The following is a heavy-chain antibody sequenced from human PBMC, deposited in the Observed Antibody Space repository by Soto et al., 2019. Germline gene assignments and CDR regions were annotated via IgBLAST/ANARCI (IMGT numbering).Heavy chain of an antibody. J-gene: IGHJ3*02. CDR3: ARDQRQLFYVWERIYS. D-gene: IGHD3-16*01. V-gene: IGHV1-2*02. CDR2: INPNSGGT. Sequence: GXSVKVSCEASVYTLTGYYMHWVRQAPGQGLEWMGWINPNSGGTNYAQKFQGRVTMTRDTSISTAYMELSRLRSDDTAVYYCARDQRQLFYVWERIYSWGQGTRVTASS. CDR1: VYTLTGYY.